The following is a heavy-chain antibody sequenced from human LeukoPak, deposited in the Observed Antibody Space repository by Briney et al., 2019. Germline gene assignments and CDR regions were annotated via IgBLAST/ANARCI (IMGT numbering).Heavy chain of an antibody. J-gene: IGHJ1*01. CDR2: IYYSGST. Sequence: SETLSLTCAVSGGSISNYYWSWIRQPPGKGLEWIGYIYYSGSTNYNPSLRSRVTISADTSKNHFSLKLTSVTAADTAVYYCARAGADYYDSSGYSDQFEYFQHWGQGTLVTVSS. CDR3: ARAGADYYDSSGYSDQFEYFQH. CDR1: GGSISNYY. D-gene: IGHD3-22*01. V-gene: IGHV4-59*08.